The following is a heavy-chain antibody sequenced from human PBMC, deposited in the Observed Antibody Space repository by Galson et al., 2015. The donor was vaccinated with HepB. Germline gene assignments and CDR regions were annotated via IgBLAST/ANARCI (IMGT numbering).Heavy chain of an antibody. CDR3: ARGGGYSYGYPGKPFRY. J-gene: IGHJ4*02. CDR1: GFTFSSYG. D-gene: IGHD5-18*01. V-gene: IGHV3-30*03. CDR2: ISYDGSNK. Sequence: SLRLSCAASGFTFSSYGMHWVRQAPGKGLEWVAVISYDGSNKYYADSVKGRFTISRDNSKNTLYLQMNSLRAEDTAVYYCARGGGYSYGYPGKPFRYWGQGTLVTVSS.